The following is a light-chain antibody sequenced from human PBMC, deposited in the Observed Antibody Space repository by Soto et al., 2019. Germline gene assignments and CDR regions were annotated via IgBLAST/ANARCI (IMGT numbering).Light chain of an antibody. V-gene: IGKV3-20*01. CDR2: GAS. J-gene: IGKJ4*01. CDR3: QRYGTSLPLT. CDR1: QSVSSNY. Sequence: EIVLTQSPGTLSLSPGDRATLSCRASQSVSSNYLAWYHQKPGQAPRLLIYGASIRATGIPDRFSGSGSGTDFTLTISRLEPKDFAVYDCQRYGTSLPLTFGGGTKVEIK.